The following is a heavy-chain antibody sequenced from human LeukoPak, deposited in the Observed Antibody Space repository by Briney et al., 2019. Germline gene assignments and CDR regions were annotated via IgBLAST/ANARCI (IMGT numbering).Heavy chain of an antibody. CDR3: ARDGEIHPYDSSGYYYDY. J-gene: IGHJ4*02. D-gene: IGHD3-22*01. CDR2: VYYAGST. Sequence: SETLSLTCTVSGGSISSYYWGWIRQPPGKGLEWIGYVYYAGSTNYNPSLKSRVTISVDKSKNQFSLKLSSVTAADTAVYYCARDGEIHPYDSSGYYYDYWGQGTLVTVSS. V-gene: IGHV4-59*12. CDR1: GGSISSYY.